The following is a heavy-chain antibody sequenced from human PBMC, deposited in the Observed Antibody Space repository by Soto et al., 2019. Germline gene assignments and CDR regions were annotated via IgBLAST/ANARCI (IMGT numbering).Heavy chain of an antibody. CDR3: ARIHGPSGNYDHDY. J-gene: IGHJ4*02. CDR2: MNPNSGNT. D-gene: IGHD5-12*01. Sequence: ASVKVSCKSSGYTYTSYEINCVRQATGQGLEWMGWMNPNSGNTGYAQEFQGRVTISKDNSKNQVVLTMTNVDPVDTATYYCARIHGPSGNYDHDYWGQGTLVTVSS. CDR1: GYTYTSYE. V-gene: IGHV1-8*01.